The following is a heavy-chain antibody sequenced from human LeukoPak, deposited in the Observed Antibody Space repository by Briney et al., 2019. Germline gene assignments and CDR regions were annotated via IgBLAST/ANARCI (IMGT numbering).Heavy chain of an antibody. V-gene: IGHV3-11*01. CDR1: GLRFSDYY. CDR3: ATNLIGAGEYFQQ. CDR2: ISSGGDIM. Sequence: GGSLRLSCAASGLRFSDYYVSWIRQAPGKGLQWVSYISSGGDIMHYADSVKGRFTSSRDNAKNSGYLEMDSLGAEDTAVYYCATNLIGAGEYFQQWGQGTLVTVSS. J-gene: IGHJ1*01. D-gene: IGHD2/OR15-2a*01.